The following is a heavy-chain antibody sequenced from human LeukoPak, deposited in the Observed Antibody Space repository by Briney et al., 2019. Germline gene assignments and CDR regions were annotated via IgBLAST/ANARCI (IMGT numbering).Heavy chain of an antibody. CDR1: GFTFSDYE. CDR3: ARTSWNDVPYLDY. CDR2: ISSRDRTT. D-gene: IGHD1-1*01. Sequence: GGPLRLSCAASGFTFSDYEINWVRQAPGKGLEWVSYISSRDRTTYYADSVTGRFTISRDNAKNSLYLQMNSLRAEDTAVYYCARTSWNDVPYLDYWGQGTLVTVSS. J-gene: IGHJ4*02. V-gene: IGHV3-48*03.